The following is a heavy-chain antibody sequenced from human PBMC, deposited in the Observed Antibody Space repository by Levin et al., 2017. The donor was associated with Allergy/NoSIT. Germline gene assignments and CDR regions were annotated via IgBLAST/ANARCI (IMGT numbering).Heavy chain of an antibody. J-gene: IGHJ3*02. D-gene: IGHD2/OR15-2a*01. CDR1: GYTFTDYY. V-gene: IGHV1-2*06. Sequence: GESLKISCKASGYTFTDYYLHWVRQAPGQGPEWMGRINPNSGGTNYAQKFQGRVTMTRDTSISTAYLELNRLRSDDTAVYYCARGISALDAFDIWGQGTMVTVSS. CDR2: INPNSGGT. CDR3: ARGISALDAFDI.